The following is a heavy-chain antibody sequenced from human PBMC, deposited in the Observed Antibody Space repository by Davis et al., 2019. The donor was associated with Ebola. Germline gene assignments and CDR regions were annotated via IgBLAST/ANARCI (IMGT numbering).Heavy chain of an antibody. CDR1: GGSIISSSSY. J-gene: IGHJ3*02. D-gene: IGHD1-26*01. CDR3: ARGVVGALNDAFDI. CDR2: IYYSGST. Sequence: SETLSLTCTVSGGSIISSSSYWGWIRQPPRKGLEWIGYIYYSGSTYYNPSLKSRVTISVDTSKNQFSLKLSSVTAADTAVYYCARGVVGALNDAFDIWGQGTMVTISS. V-gene: IGHV4-30-4*08.